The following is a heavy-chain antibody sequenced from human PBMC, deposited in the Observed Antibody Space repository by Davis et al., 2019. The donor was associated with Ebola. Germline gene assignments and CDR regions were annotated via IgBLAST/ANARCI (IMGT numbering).Heavy chain of an antibody. CDR1: GGTFSSYT. CDR2: IIPILGIA. V-gene: IGHV1-69*02. J-gene: IGHJ4*02. Sequence: SVKVSCKASGGTFSSYTISWVRQAPGQGLEWMGRIIPILGIANYAQKFQGRVTMTRDTSTSTVYMELSSLRSDDTAVYYCARAQFPTTSDHWGQGTLVTVSS. CDR3: ARAQFPTTSDH. D-gene: IGHD1-1*01.